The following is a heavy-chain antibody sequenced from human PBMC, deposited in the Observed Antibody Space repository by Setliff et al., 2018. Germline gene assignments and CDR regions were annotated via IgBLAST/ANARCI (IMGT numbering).Heavy chain of an antibody. D-gene: IGHD5-12*01. J-gene: IGHJ6*02. V-gene: IGHV3-66*01. Sequence: GESLKISCAASGFTVSSYYMTWVRQAPGKGLEWVSVIYTGGSTYYADSVKGRFTISRDDSNNTLYLQMKSLRAEDTAVYYCAGCGYGQYYAMDVWGQGTTV. CDR2: IYTGGST. CDR1: GFTVSSYY. CDR3: AGCGYGQYYAMDV.